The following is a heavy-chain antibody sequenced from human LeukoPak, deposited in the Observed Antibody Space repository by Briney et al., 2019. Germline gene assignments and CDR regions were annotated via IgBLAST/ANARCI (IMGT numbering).Heavy chain of an antibody. CDR2: IWRYSENT. D-gene: IGHD1-1*01. J-gene: IGHJ4*02. Sequence: LSGGSQTLFCTPSGFLFIEYSMNWARQAPGEGLERISYIWRYSENTKNPHSVRGRYTNSADKAKNSLDLQMNSLRVEDRAVYYCARDHNYAFDIGGQETLDCVAS. V-gene: IGHV3-48*01. CDR3: ARDHNYAFDI. CDR1: GFLFIEYS.